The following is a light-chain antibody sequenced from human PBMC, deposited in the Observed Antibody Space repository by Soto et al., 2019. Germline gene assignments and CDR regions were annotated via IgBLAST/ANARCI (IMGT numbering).Light chain of an antibody. J-gene: IGKJ4*01. CDR1: QNINSW. Sequence: DIQMTQSPSTLSASVGDRVTITCRASQNINSWLARYQQKPGKAPKLLIYKASNLESGVPSRFSGSGSGTNFTLTISSLQPDDFATYHCQQYESFFPLTFGGGTKVDIK. CDR3: QQYESFFPLT. CDR2: KAS. V-gene: IGKV1-5*03.